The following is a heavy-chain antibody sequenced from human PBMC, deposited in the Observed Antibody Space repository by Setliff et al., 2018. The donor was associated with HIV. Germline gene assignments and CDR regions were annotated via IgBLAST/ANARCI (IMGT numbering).Heavy chain of an antibody. CDR1: GASISSSSYF. V-gene: IGHV4-39*01. CDR3: ARHYNVNYYVRKDFDY. Sequence: SETLSLTCTVSGASISSSSYFWSWIRQPPGKGLEWIGSIYYSGSTYYNPSLKSRVTISVDTSKNQFSLKLSSVTAADTAVYYCARHYNVNYYVRKDFDYWGQGTLVTVSS. J-gene: IGHJ4*02. CDR2: IYYSGST. D-gene: IGHD1-26*01.